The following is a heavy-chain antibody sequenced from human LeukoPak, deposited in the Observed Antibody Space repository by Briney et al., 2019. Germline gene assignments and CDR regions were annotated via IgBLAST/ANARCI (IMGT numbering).Heavy chain of an antibody. Sequence: ASVKVSCKASGYAFTSYGISWVRQAPGQGLEWMGWISAYNGNTNYAQKLQGRVTMTTDTSTSTAYMELRSLRSDDTAVYYCARDRTYGSGSYSSLLYWGQGTLVTVSS. CDR3: ARDRTYGSGSYSSLLY. D-gene: IGHD3-10*01. J-gene: IGHJ4*02. V-gene: IGHV1-18*01. CDR1: GYAFTSYG. CDR2: ISAYNGNT.